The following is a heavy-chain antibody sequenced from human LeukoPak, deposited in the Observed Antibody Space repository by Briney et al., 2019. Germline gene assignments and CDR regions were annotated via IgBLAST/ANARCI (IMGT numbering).Heavy chain of an antibody. V-gene: IGHV4-39*01. D-gene: IGHD6-13*01. CDR1: GGSISSSSYY. J-gene: IGHJ5*02. Sequence: SETPSLTCTVSGGSISSSSYYWGWIRQPPGKGLEWIGSIYYSGSTYYNPSLKSRVTISVDTSKNQFSLKLSSVTAADTAVYYCARQQLVPRFDPWGQGTLVTVSS. CDR2: IYYSGST. CDR3: ARQQLVPRFDP.